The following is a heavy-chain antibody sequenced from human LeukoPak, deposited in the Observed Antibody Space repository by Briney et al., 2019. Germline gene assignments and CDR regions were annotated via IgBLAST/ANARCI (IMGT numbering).Heavy chain of an antibody. Sequence: PSETLSLICTVSGGSISSYYWSWIRQPAGKGLEWIGSIYTSGSTNYNPSLKSRVTMSVDTSKNQFSLKLSSVTAADTAVYYCARDPRITIFGVAPGYWGQGTLDTVSS. CDR3: ARDPRITIFGVAPGY. V-gene: IGHV4-4*07. CDR1: GGSISSYY. J-gene: IGHJ4*02. D-gene: IGHD3-3*01. CDR2: IYTSGST.